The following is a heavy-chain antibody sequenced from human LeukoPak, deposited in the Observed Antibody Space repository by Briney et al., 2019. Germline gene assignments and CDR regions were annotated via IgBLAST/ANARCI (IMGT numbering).Heavy chain of an antibody. CDR3: ARAGQWLGTNWFDP. D-gene: IGHD6-19*01. J-gene: IGHJ5*02. CDR1: GGSISSYY. Sequence: SETLSLTCTVSGGSISSYYWSWIRQPAGKGLEWIGRIYTSGSTNYNPSLKSRVTMSVDTSKNQFSLKLSSVTAADTAVYYCARAGQWLGTNWFDPWGQGTLVTVSP. CDR2: IYTSGST. V-gene: IGHV4-4*07.